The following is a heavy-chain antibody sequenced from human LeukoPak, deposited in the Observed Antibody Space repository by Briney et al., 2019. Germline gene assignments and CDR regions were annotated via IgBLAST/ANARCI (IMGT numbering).Heavy chain of an antibody. CDR3: AKDPPIQLWIFDY. CDR1: GFTFSSYG. J-gene: IGHJ4*02. V-gene: IGHV3-30*18. CDR2: ISYDGSNK. Sequence: GGSLRLSCAASGFTFSSYGMHWVRQAPGKGLEWVAVISYDGSNKYYADSVKGRFTISRDNSKNTLYLQMNSLRAEDTAVYYCAKDPPIQLWIFDYWGQGTLVTVSS. D-gene: IGHD5-18*01.